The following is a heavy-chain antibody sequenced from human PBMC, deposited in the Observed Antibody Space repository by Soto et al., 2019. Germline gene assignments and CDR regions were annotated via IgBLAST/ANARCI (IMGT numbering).Heavy chain of an antibody. V-gene: IGHV1-8*01. CDR3: ARAIVVVPAASLVTSDY. J-gene: IGHJ4*02. Sequence: GASVKVSCKASGYTFTSYDINWVRQATGQGLEWMGWMNPNSGNTGYAQEFQGRVIMTRNTSISTAYRELSSLRSEDTAVYYCARAIVVVPAASLVTSDYWGQGTLVTVSS. CDR2: MNPNSGNT. D-gene: IGHD2-2*01. CDR1: GYTFTSYD.